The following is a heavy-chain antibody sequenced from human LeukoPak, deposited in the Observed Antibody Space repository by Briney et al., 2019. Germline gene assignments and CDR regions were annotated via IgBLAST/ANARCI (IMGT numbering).Heavy chain of an antibody. J-gene: IGHJ4*02. Sequence: GGSLRLSCAASGFTFEDYVMHWVRQAPGKGLEWVAVISYDGSNKYYADSVKGRFTISRDNSKNTLYLQMNSLRAEDTAVYYCARGVRWYRGYYFDYWGQGTLVTVSS. CDR1: GFTFEDYV. CDR3: ARGVRWYRGYYFDY. V-gene: IGHV3-30-3*01. D-gene: IGHD4-23*01. CDR2: ISYDGSNK.